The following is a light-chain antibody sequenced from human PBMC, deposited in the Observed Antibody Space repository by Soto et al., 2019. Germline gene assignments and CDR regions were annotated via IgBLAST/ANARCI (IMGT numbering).Light chain of an antibody. CDR1: QSVSSY. CDR2: DAS. V-gene: IGKV3-11*01. Sequence: EVVLTQSPASLSLSPGDRATLSCRASQSVSSYLAWYQQKPGQAPRLVIYDASKRATGIPARFSGSGSGTGFTLTVGSLEPEDFAVYYCQQRSNWPRTFGQGTKVEIK. J-gene: IGKJ1*01. CDR3: QQRSNWPRT.